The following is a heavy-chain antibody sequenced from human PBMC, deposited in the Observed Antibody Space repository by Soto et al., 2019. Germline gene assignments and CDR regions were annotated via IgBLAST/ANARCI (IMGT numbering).Heavy chain of an antibody. CDR2: IYYSGST. CDR3: ARLGSGNYYMVY. D-gene: IGHD3-10*01. V-gene: IGHV4-39*01. J-gene: IGHJ4*02. CDR1: GGSISSSSYD. Sequence: SETLSLTCTVSGGSISSSSYDWGWIRQPPGKGLEWIGSIYYSGSTYYNPSLKSRVTISVDTSKNQFSLKLSSVTAADTAMYYCARLGSGNYYMVYWGQGTLVTVSS.